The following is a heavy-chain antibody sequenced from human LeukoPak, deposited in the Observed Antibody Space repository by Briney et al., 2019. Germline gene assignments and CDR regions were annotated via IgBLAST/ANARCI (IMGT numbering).Heavy chain of an antibody. D-gene: IGHD5-18*01. CDR2: IYHSGST. Sequence: SETLSLTCAVSGGSISSSNWWSWVRQPPGKGLEWIGEIYHSGSTNYNPSLKSRVTISVDKSKNQFSRKLSSVTAADTAVYYCARSGASAMVPFDYWGQGTLVTVSS. CDR3: ARSGASAMVPFDY. J-gene: IGHJ4*02. V-gene: IGHV4-4*02. CDR1: GGSISSSNW.